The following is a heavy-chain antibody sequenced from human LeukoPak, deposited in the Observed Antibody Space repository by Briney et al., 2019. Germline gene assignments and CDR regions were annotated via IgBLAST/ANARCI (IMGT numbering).Heavy chain of an antibody. CDR1: GFTFDESA. CDR2: ISWDSKSI. D-gene: IGHD6-19*01. Sequence: GGSLRLSCAASGFTFDESAMHWVRQAPGRGLEWVSGISWDSKSIIYADSMKGRFTISRDNAKNSLYLQMNSLRAEDTALYYCAKAVAAPGAFDIWGRGTVVTV. J-gene: IGHJ3*02. CDR3: AKAVAAPGAFDI. V-gene: IGHV3-9*01.